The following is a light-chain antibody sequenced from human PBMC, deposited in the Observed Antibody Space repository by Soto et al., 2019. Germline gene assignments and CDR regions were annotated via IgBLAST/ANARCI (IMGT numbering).Light chain of an antibody. Sequence: SYELTQPRSVSVAPGKTARITCGGNNIGSKSVHWYQQKPGQAPVLVIYYDSDRPSGIPERFSGSNSGNTATLTISRVEAGDEAVYYCQVWDSSSEPVVFGGGTKLTVL. CDR1: NIGSKS. CDR2: YDS. J-gene: IGLJ2*01. V-gene: IGLV3-21*04. CDR3: QVWDSSSEPVV.